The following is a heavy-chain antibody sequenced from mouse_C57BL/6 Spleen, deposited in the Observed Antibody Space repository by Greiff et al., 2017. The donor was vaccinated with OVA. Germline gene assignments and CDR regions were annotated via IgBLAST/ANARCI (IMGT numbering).Heavy chain of an antibody. V-gene: IGHV6-6*01. CDR2: IRNKANNHAT. D-gene: IGHD1-1*01. CDR1: GFTFSDAW. CDR3: TRVPLYYYGSSYGAMDY. Sequence: EVKVEESGGGLVQPGGSMKLSCAASGFTFSDAWMDWVRQSPEKGLEWVAEIRNKANNHATYYAESVKGRFTISRDDSKSSVYLQMNSLRAEDTGIYYCTRVPLYYYGSSYGAMDYWGQGTSVTVSS. J-gene: IGHJ4*01.